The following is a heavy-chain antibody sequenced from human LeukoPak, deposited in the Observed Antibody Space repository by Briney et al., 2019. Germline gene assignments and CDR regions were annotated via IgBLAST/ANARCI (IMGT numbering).Heavy chain of an antibody. Sequence: GGSLRLSCAASGFTFSNSWMSRVRQAPGKGLEWVANVKQDGSEKYYVDSVKGRFTISRDNAKNSLYLQMNSLRAEDTAVYYCARDLYRIVVVPHYFDYWGQGTLVTVSS. CDR2: VKQDGSEK. V-gene: IGHV3-7*01. CDR1: GFTFSNSW. D-gene: IGHD3-22*01. J-gene: IGHJ4*02. CDR3: ARDLYRIVVVPHYFDY.